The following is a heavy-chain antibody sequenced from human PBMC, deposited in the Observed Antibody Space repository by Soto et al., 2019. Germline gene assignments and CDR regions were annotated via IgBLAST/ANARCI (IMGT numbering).Heavy chain of an antibody. J-gene: IGHJ4*02. V-gene: IGHV1-18*01. CDR2: ISAYNGNT. CDR1: GYSFTSYG. D-gene: IGHD6-13*01. CDR3: AREGEGYSSSWGGVDY. Sequence: QVQLVQSGAEVKKPGASVKVSCKASGYSFTSYGISWVRQAPGQGLEWMGWISAYNGNTNYAQKLQGRVTMTTDTSESKAYMELRSLRSDDTAVYYWAREGEGYSSSWGGVDYWGQGTLVTVSS.